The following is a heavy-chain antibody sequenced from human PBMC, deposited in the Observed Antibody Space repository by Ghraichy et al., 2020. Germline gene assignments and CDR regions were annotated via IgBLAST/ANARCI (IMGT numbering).Heavy chain of an antibody. Sequence: SETLSLTCAAYGGSFSGYYWSWIRQPPGKGLEWIGEINHSGSTNYNPSLKSRVTISVDMSKNQFSLRLSSVTAADTAVYYCASDYAEGDFWFFDIWGQGTMVTVSS. CDR2: INHSGST. J-gene: IGHJ3*02. CDR3: ASDYAEGDFWFFDI. CDR1: GGSFSGYY. D-gene: IGHD3-3*01. V-gene: IGHV4-34*01.